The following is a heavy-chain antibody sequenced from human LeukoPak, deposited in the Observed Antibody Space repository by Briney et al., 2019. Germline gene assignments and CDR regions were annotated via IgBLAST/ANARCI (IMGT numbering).Heavy chain of an antibody. CDR3: AKDGPYYYDSSGYPAL. Sequence: GGSLRLSCAASGFTFSSYAMHWVRQAPGKGLEWVAVISYDGSNKYYADSVKGRFTISRDNSKNTLYLQMNSLRAEDTAVYYCAKDGPYYYDSSGYPALWGQGTLVTVSS. CDR2: ISYDGSNK. CDR1: GFTFSSYA. V-gene: IGHV3-30*04. J-gene: IGHJ4*02. D-gene: IGHD3-22*01.